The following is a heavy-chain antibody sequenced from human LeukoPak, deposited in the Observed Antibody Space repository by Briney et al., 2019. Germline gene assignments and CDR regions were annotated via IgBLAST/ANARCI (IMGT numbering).Heavy chain of an antibody. Sequence: SETLSLTCTVSGYSISSGYYWGWIRQPPGKGLEWIGSIYHSGSTYYNPSLKSRVTISVDTSKNQFSLKLSSVTAADTAVYYCARGVAKVRGVISHLDYWGQGTLVTVSS. V-gene: IGHV4-38-2*02. J-gene: IGHJ4*02. CDR1: GYSISSGYY. CDR2: IYHSGST. CDR3: ARGVAKVRGVISHLDY. D-gene: IGHD3-10*01.